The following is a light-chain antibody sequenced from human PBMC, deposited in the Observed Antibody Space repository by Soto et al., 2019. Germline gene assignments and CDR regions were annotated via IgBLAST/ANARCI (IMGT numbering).Light chain of an antibody. Sequence: EDVFTHSPGTLSLSPRERATLSCRASQSVSSSYLAWYQQKPGQAPRLLIYGASSRATGIPDRFSGSGSGTDFTLTISRLEPEDFAVYYCQQYGSSPVAFGQGTKVDIK. V-gene: IGKV3-20*01. J-gene: IGKJ1*01. CDR1: QSVSSSY. CDR3: QQYGSSPVA. CDR2: GAS.